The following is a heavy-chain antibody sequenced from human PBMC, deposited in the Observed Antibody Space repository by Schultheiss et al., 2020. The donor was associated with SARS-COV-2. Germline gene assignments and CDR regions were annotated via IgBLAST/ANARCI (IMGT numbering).Heavy chain of an antibody. D-gene: IGHD6-6*01. V-gene: IGHV3-23*01. J-gene: IGHJ4*01. CDR2: ISASGAST. CDR1: GFTFSSYA. Sequence: GGSLRLSCAASGFTFSSYAMHWVRQAPGEGLEWVSAISASGASTYYADSVKGRFTISRDNSKNTLYLQMDSLRAEDTAIYYCAKPTKYTSSSGFDYWGHGTLVTVSS. CDR3: AKPTKYTSSSGFDY.